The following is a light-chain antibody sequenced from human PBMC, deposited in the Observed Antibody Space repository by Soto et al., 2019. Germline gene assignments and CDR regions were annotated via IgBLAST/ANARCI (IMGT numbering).Light chain of an antibody. CDR1: QSVSSY. J-gene: IGKJ4*01. CDR3: QQRSNWPLT. V-gene: IGKV3-11*01. CDR2: DAS. Sequence: EMVLTQSPAPLSLSPGERATLSCRASQSVSSYLAWYQQKPGQAPRLLIYDASNRATGIPARFSGSGSGTDFTLTISSLEPEDCAVYYCQQRSNWPLTFGGGTKVEIK.